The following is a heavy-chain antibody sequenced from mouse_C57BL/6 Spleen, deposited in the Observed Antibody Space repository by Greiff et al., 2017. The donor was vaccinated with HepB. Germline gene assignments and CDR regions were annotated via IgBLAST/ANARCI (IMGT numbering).Heavy chain of an antibody. D-gene: IGHD1-1*01. V-gene: IGHV1-15*01. CDR2: IDPETGGT. Sequence: QVQLQQSGAELVRPGASVTLSCKASGYTFTDYEMHWVKQTPVHGLEWIGAIDPETGGTAYNQKFKGKAILTADKSSSTAYMELRSLTSEDSAVYYCTRFTTEAYWGQGTLVTVSA. CDR1: GYTFTDYE. CDR3: TRFTTEAY. J-gene: IGHJ3*01.